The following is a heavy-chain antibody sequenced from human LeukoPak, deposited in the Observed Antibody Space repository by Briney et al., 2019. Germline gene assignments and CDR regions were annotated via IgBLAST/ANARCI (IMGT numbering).Heavy chain of an antibody. CDR2: IYYSGST. V-gene: IGHV4-59*01. CDR3: ARAIRYYYDSSGPYYFDY. D-gene: IGHD3-22*01. J-gene: IGHJ4*02. Sequence: PSETLSLTCTVSGGSFSSSYWSWIRQPPGKGLEWIGNIYYSGSTNYNPSLKSRVTISVDTSKKQFSLKLSSVSAADTAVYYCARAIRYYYDSSGPYYFDYWGQGTLVTVSS. CDR1: GGSFSSSY.